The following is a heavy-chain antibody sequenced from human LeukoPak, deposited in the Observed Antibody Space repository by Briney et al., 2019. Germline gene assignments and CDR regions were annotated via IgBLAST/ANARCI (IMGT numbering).Heavy chain of an antibody. J-gene: IGHJ4*02. CDR3: ATLIVTTGTTY. Sequence: GASVKVSCKVSGYTLTELSMHWVRQAPGKGLEWMGGFDPEDGETIYAQKFQGRVTMTEGTSTDTAYMELSSLRSEDTAVYYCATLIVTTGTTYWGQGTLVTVSS. CDR1: GYTLTELS. CDR2: FDPEDGET. D-gene: IGHD1-1*01. V-gene: IGHV1-24*01.